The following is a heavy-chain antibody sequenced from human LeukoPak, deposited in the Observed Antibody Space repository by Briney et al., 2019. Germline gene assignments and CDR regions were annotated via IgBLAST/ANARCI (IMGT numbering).Heavy chain of an antibody. CDR2: IISSSSTT. V-gene: IGHV3-48*04. J-gene: IGHJ4*02. D-gene: IGHD5-18*01. Sequence: PRGSLRLSCAASGFTFTRYSMNWVRQAPGKGLEWISYIISSSSTTDYADSVKGRFTISRDNAKNSLYLQLNSLRAEDTAVYYCARGRGYNYGYSDYWGQGTLVTVSS. CDR1: GFTFTRYS. CDR3: ARGRGYNYGYSDY.